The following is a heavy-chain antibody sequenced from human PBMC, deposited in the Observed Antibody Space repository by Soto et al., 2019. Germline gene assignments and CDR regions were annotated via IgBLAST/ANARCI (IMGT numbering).Heavy chain of an antibody. V-gene: IGHV3-30-3*01. Sequence: QVQLVESGGGLVQPGRSLRLSCAASGFTFSSYAMHWVRQAPGKGLEWVAVISYDGSNKYNADSVKGRFTISRYNSKNTLDLQLNSLIDEDRAVYDCERDIQLWLCGASRPDYWGQGTLVSVSS. CDR1: GFTFSSYA. D-gene: IGHD5-18*01. CDR2: ISYDGSNK. J-gene: IGHJ4*02. CDR3: ERDIQLWLCGASRPDY.